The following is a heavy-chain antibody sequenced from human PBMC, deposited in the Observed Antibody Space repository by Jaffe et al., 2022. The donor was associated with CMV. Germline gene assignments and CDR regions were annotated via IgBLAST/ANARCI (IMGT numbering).Heavy chain of an antibody. CDR2: ISSSGSTI. CDR1: GFTFSDYY. J-gene: IGHJ6*02. D-gene: IGHD2-2*02. V-gene: IGHV3-11*01. Sequence: QVQLVESGGGLVKPGGSLRLSCAASGFTFSDYYMSWIRQAPGKGLEWVSYISSSGSTIYYADSVKGRFTISRDNAKNSLYLQMNSLRAEDTAVYYCARDIYCSSTSCYTAYYYYGMDVWGQGTTVTVSS. CDR3: ARDIYCSSTSCYTAYYYYGMDV.